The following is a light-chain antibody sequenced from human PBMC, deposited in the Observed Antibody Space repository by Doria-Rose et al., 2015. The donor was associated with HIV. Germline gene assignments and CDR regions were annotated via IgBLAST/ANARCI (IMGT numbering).Light chain of an antibody. V-gene: IGKV1-39*01. J-gene: IGKJ2*02. Sequence: ITQSPSSLSSSVGDRVTITCRASQSISSCLNWYQQKPGKAPKLLIYAASSLQSGVPSRLSGSGSGTDFTLTISSLQPEDFAAYYCQQSCCTPSTFGQGTKLEIK. CDR2: AAS. CDR3: QQSCCTPST. CDR1: QSISSC.